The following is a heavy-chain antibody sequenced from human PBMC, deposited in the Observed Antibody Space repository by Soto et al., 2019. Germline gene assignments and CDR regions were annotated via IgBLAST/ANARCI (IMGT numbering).Heavy chain of an antibody. J-gene: IGHJ4*02. CDR2: ISYDGTYT. CDR3: AKRRAGGDYYFDY. Sequence: LVESGGGVVQPGRSLRLSCAASGFTFSNYHMNCVRQAPGKGLEWVAVISYDGTYTYYADSVKGRFTISRDNSKHTLYLQMNSLRVEDTAVYYCAKRRAGGDYYFDYWGQGTLVTVSS. V-gene: IGHV3-30*18. CDR1: GFTFSNYH. D-gene: IGHD3-10*01.